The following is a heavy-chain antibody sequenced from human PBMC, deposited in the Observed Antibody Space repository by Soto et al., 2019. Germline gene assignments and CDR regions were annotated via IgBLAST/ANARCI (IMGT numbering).Heavy chain of an antibody. D-gene: IGHD3-10*01. CDR2: ISWNSINI. V-gene: IGHV3-9*01. J-gene: IGHJ4*02. CDR1: GFTFDDYA. CDR3: AASRSYCLDY. Sequence: EVQLVEFGGGLEQPGRSLRLSCAASGFTFDDYAMHWVRQTPGKGPEWVSGISWNSINIDYADSVKGRFTISRDNAKNFLHLQMNSLRAEDTALYYCAASRSYCLDYWGQGTLVTVSS.